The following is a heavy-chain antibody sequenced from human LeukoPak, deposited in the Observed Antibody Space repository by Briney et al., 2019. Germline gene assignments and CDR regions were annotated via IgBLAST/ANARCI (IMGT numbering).Heavy chain of an antibody. V-gene: IGHV4-59*01. Sequence: PSETLSLTSTVSGGSISSYYWSWIRQPPGKGLEWIGYIYYSGSTNYNPSLKSRVTISVDMSKNQFSLKLSSVTAADTAVYYCARDRSEFDYWGQGALVTVSS. CDR1: GGSISSYY. D-gene: IGHD2-15*01. J-gene: IGHJ4*02. CDR3: ARDRSEFDY. CDR2: IYYSGST.